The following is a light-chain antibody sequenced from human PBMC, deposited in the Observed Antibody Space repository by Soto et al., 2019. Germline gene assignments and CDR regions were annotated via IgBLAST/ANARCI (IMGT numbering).Light chain of an antibody. CDR3: QQYNSYSAWT. V-gene: IGKV1-5*03. CDR2: KAS. Sequence: DIQMTQSPSTLSASVGDRVTITCRASQSISTWLAWYQQRPGKAPKLLIYKASSLESGVPLRFSGSGSGTEFTLTISGLQPDDFATYFCQQYNSYSAWTFGQGTKVEFK. J-gene: IGKJ1*01. CDR1: QSISTW.